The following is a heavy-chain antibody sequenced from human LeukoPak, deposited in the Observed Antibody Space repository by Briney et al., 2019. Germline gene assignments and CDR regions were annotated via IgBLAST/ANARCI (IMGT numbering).Heavy chain of an antibody. Sequence: GASVKVSCKASGYTFTGYYMHWVRQAPGKGLEWMGGFDPEDGETIYAQKFQGRVTMTEDTSTDTAYMELSSLRSEDTAVYYCATLNYYGSGSYYNSATGGWFDPWGQGTLVTVSS. CDR2: FDPEDGET. J-gene: IGHJ5*02. CDR1: GYTFTGYY. D-gene: IGHD3-10*01. CDR3: ATLNYYGSGSYYNSATGGWFDP. V-gene: IGHV1-24*01.